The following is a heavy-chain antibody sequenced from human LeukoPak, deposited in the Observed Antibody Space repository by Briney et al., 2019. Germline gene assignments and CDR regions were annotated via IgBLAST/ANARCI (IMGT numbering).Heavy chain of an antibody. J-gene: IGHJ4*02. Sequence: ASVKVSCKASGGTFSTYAISWVGQAPGQGLEWMGGIIPIFGTANYAQKFQGRVTITADESTSTAYMELSSLRSEDTAMYYCARGPMSSSSLYFDYWGQGALVTVSS. D-gene: IGHD6-13*01. CDR1: GGTFSTYA. CDR3: ARGPMSSSSLYFDY. CDR2: IIPIFGTA. V-gene: IGHV1-69*13.